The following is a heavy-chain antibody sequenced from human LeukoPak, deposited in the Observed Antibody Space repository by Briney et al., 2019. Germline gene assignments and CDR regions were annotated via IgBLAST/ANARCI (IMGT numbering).Heavy chain of an antibody. CDR3: ARHDCDSSRCSVSWFDP. J-gene: IGHJ5*02. D-gene: IGHD2/OR15-2a*01. Sequence: SETLSLTCTVSGVSMSSSPYYWGWIRQPPGKGLEWIGTIYDSGKTNYNPSLRSRLTISVDTSRNQFSLKLSSVTAADTAVYYCARHDCDSSRCSVSWFDPWGQGTLVTVSS. V-gene: IGHV4-39*01. CDR2: IYDSGKT. CDR1: GVSMSSSPYY.